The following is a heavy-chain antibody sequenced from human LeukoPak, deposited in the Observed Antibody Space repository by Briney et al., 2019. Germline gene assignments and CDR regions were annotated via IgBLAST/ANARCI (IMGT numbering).Heavy chain of an antibody. D-gene: IGHD3-3*01. V-gene: IGHV3-23*01. CDR2: ISGSGGPT. Sequence: EPGGSLRLSCTTSGFAFDDFAMSWVRQPAGKGLEWVSGISGSGGPTYYADSVKGRFIISRDNSENTLYLQMNSLTVGDTAVYYCAKGRVVESILDYWGQGVLVTVSS. CDR1: GFAFDDFA. J-gene: IGHJ4*02. CDR3: AKGRVVESILDY.